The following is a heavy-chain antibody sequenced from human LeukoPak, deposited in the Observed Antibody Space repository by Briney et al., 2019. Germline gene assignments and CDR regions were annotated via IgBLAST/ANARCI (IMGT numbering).Heavy chain of an antibody. Sequence: ASVKVSCKASGYTFTGYYIHWVRQAPGXXXEWMGWINPNSGGTNYVQKFQGRVTMTRDTSISTAYMELRRLRSDDTAVYYCARVKGDSSPGYYYYYGMDVWGQGTTVTVSS. J-gene: IGHJ6*02. D-gene: IGHD6-13*01. CDR3: ARVKGDSSPGYYYYYGMDV. CDR2: INPNSGGT. CDR1: GYTFTGYY. V-gene: IGHV1-2*02.